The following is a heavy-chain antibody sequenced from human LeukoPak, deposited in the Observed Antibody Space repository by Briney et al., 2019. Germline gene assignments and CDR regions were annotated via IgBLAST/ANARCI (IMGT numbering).Heavy chain of an antibody. CDR2: ISSSRSYI. CDR1: GFTFSSYS. V-gene: IGHV3-21*01. Sequence: GGSLRLSCAASGFTFSSYSMNWVRQAPGKGLEWVSSISSSRSYIYYADSVKGRFTISRDNAKNSLYLQMNSLRAEDTAVYYCARALKNYDILTGYYYWGQGTLVTVSS. CDR3: ARALKNYDILTGYYY. D-gene: IGHD3-9*01. J-gene: IGHJ4*02.